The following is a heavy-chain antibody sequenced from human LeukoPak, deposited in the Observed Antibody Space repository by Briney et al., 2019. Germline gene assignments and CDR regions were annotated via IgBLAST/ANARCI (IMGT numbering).Heavy chain of an antibody. V-gene: IGHV1-2*02. D-gene: IGHD6-13*01. CDR1: GYTFIGYY. Sequence: ASVKVSCKASGYTFIGYYMHWVRQAPGQGLEWMGWINPNSGGTNYAQKFQGRVTMTRDTSIRTAYMELSRLRSDDTAVYYCARDKGSWYYYYGMDVWGQGTTVTVSS. J-gene: IGHJ6*02. CDR2: INPNSGGT. CDR3: ARDKGSWYYYYGMDV.